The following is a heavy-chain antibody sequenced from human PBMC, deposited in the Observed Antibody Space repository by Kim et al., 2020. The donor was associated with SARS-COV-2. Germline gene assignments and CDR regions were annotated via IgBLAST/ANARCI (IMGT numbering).Heavy chain of an antibody. D-gene: IGHD4-4*01. CDR2: INHSGST. V-gene: IGHV4-34*01. CDR1: GGSFSGYY. J-gene: IGHJ6*03. CDR3: ARCQNSNRYYYYYYMDV. Sequence: SETLSLTCAVYGGSFSGYYWSWIRQPPGKGLEWIGEINHSGSTNYNPSLKSRVTISVDTSKNQFSLKLSSVTAADTAVYYCARCQNSNRYYYYYYMDVWGKGTTVTVSS.